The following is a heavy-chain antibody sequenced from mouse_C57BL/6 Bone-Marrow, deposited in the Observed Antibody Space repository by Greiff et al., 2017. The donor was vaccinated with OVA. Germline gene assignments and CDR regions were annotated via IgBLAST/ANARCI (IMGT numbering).Heavy chain of an antibody. D-gene: IGHD1-2*01. CDR1: GFTFSSYA. Sequence: EVKLVESGEGLVKPGGSLKLSCAASGFTFSSYAMTWVRQTPEKRLEWVAYISSGGDYIYYADTVSGRFTISRDHARNTLYLQMSSLKSEDTAMYYCTRDRRLRLYAMDYWGQGTSVTVSS. J-gene: IGHJ4*01. CDR2: ISSGGDYI. CDR3: TRDRRLRLYAMDY. V-gene: IGHV5-9-1*02.